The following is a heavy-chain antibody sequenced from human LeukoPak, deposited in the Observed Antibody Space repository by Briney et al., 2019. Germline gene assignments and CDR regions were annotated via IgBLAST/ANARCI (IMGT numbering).Heavy chain of an antibody. J-gene: IGHJ4*02. CDR3: ATAGTGTHFDY. CDR2: ISSSSSFI. V-gene: IGHV3-21*01. Sequence: SGGSLRLSCAASGFTFSTYAMNWVRQAPGKGLEWVSSISSSSSFIYYADSVKGRFTISRENAKTSLYLQMDSLRAEDTAVYYCATAGTGTHFDYWGQGTLVTVSS. D-gene: IGHD1-7*01. CDR1: GFTFSTYA.